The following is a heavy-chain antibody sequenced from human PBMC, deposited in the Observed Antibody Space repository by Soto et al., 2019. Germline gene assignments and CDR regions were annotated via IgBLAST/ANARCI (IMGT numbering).Heavy chain of an antibody. D-gene: IGHD3-16*01. J-gene: IGHJ6*02. CDR1: GGSISSGDYY. Sequence: SETLSLTCTVSGGSISSGDYYWSWIRQPPGKGLEWIGYIYYSGSTYYNPSLKSRVTISVDTSKNQFSLKLSSVTAADTAVYYCARAPHYDYVWGSYWYDYYYGMDVWGQGTTVTVSS. CDR2: IYYSGST. CDR3: ARAPHYDYVWGSYWYDYYYGMDV. V-gene: IGHV4-30-4*01.